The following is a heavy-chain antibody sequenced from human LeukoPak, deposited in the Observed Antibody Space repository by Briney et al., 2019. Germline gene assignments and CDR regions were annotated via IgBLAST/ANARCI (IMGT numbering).Heavy chain of an antibody. Sequence: SQTLSLTCTVSGASISSGDYLWSWIRQPPGMGLEWIGNIYYSGSTNYNASLKSRVTISIDTSKNQFSLNLSTVTAADTAVYYCARDPIAYCGADCYSDWGQGTLVTVSS. CDR3: ARDPIAYCGADCYSD. V-gene: IGHV4-30-4*01. D-gene: IGHD2-21*02. CDR2: IYYSGST. CDR1: GASISSGDYL. J-gene: IGHJ4*02.